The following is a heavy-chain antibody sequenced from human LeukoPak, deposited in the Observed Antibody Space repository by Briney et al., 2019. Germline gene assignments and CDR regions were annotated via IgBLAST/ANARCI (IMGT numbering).Heavy chain of an antibody. CDR2: IIPIFGTA. CDR3: ARAGGWNYVAEYYYMDV. Sequence: SVKVSCKASGGTFSSYAISWVRQAPGQGLEWMGGIIPIFGTANYAQKFQGRVTITTDESTSTAYMELSSLRSEDTAVYYCARAGGWNYVAEYYYMDVWGKGTTVTVSS. V-gene: IGHV1-69*05. CDR1: GGTFSSYA. J-gene: IGHJ6*03. D-gene: IGHD1-7*01.